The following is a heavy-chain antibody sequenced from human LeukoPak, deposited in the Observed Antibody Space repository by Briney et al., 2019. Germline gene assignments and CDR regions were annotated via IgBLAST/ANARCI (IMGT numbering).Heavy chain of an antibody. V-gene: IGHV3-23*01. CDR2: ISGSGGNT. D-gene: IGHD6-19*01. CDR1: GFTFSTYG. CDR3: AKGSGWAYFDY. Sequence: PGGSLRLSCAASGFTFSTYGMSWVRQAPGKGLEWVTAISGSGGNTYYADSVKGRFTISRDNSKNTLYLQMNSLRAEDTALYYCAKGSGWAYFDYWGQGTLVTVSS. J-gene: IGHJ4*02.